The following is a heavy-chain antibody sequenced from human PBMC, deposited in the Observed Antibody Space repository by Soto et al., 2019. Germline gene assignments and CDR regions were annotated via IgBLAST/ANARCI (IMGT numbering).Heavy chain of an antibody. CDR1: GGSFSGYY. V-gene: IGHV4-34*01. CDR2: INHSGST. J-gene: IGHJ4*02. Sequence: QVQLQQWGAGLLKPSETLSLTCAVYGGSFSGYYWSWIRQPPGKGLEWIGEINHSGSTNYNPSLKVRVTISVDTSKNQFSLKLSSVTAADTAVYYCARVGYCSGGTCYSGRVDYWGQGTLVTVSS. CDR3: ARVGYCSGGTCYSGRVDY. D-gene: IGHD2-15*01.